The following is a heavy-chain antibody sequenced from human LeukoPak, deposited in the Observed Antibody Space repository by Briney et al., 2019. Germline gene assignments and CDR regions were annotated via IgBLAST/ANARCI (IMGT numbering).Heavy chain of an antibody. CDR2: INPNSGGT. Sequence: ASVKVSCKASGYTFTGYYMHWVRQAPGQGLEWMGWINPNSGGTNYAQKFQGRVTITSDTSISTAYMELRMLRSDDTAVYYCARDLSNWNQDYYYYYMDVWGKGTTVTVSS. D-gene: IGHD1-20*01. J-gene: IGHJ6*03. CDR3: ARDLSNWNQDYYYYYMDV. CDR1: GYTFTGYY. V-gene: IGHV1-2*02.